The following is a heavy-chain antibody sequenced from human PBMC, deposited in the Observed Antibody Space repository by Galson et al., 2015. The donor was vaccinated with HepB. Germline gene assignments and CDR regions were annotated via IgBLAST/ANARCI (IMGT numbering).Heavy chain of an antibody. CDR1: GFNFNIYA. J-gene: IGHJ2*01. D-gene: IGHD6-19*01. V-gene: IGHV3-30-3*01. CDR2: ISFDGNKK. Sequence: SLRLSCAASGFNFNIYAMHWVRQAPGKGLEWVAVISFDGNKKNYTDPVKGRFTIARDNSKDTLYLQMNSLRADDTAVYYCARDIGSGWSNYWYFDFWGRGTLVTVSS. CDR3: ARDIGSGWSNYWYFDF.